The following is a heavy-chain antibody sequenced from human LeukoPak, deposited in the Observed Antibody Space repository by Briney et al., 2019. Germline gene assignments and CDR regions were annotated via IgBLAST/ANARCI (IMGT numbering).Heavy chain of an antibody. Sequence: GGSLRPSCAASGFTFSSYEMNWVRQAPGKGLEWVSYISSSGSTIYYADSVKGRFTISRDNAKNSLYLQMNSLRAEDTAVYYCARVGNDYVLDYWGQGTLVTVSS. CDR3: ARVGNDYVLDY. J-gene: IGHJ4*02. CDR1: GFTFSSYE. V-gene: IGHV3-48*03. CDR2: ISSSGSTI. D-gene: IGHD3-16*01.